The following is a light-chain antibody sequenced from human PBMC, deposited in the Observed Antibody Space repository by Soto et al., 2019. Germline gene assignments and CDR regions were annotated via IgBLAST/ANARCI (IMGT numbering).Light chain of an antibody. J-gene: IGKJ3*01. V-gene: IGKV3-15*01. CDR3: QQYYNWL. CDR1: QSVSSN. CDR2: GAS. Sequence: EIVMTQSPATLSVSPGERATLSCRASQSVSSNLAWYQQKPGQAPTLLIYGASTRATGVPARCSGSASRREFTLTVSDLAAEDFAGYYCQQYYNWLFRPGTNVDFK.